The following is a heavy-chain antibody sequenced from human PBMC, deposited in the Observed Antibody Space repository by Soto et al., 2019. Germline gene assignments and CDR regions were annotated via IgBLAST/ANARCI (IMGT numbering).Heavy chain of an antibody. D-gene: IGHD5-18*01. CDR1: GGSISSGGYY. CDR2: IYYSGST. CDR3: ACYSYGYPKDYYYYCGMDV. V-gene: IGHV4-31*03. J-gene: IGHJ6*02. Sequence: SETLSLTCTVSGGSISSGGYYWGWIRQHPGKGLEWIGYIYYSGSTYYNPSLKSRVTISVDTSKNQFSLKLSSVTAADTAVYYCACYSYGYPKDYYYYCGMDVWGQGTTVTVSS.